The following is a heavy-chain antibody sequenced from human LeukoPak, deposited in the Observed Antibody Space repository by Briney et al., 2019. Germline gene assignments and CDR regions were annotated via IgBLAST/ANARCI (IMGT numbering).Heavy chain of an antibody. D-gene: IGHD4-17*01. Sequence: ASVNVSCKASGYTFTGYYMHWVRLAPGKGLEWIGGFDPEEGETLYAQKFQGRVIMTEDTSTDTAYMELSSLRSEDTAVYCCATDAVTTSELYWYFDLWARGTLVTVSS. CDR3: ATDAVTTSELYWYFDL. J-gene: IGHJ2*01. CDR2: FDPEEGET. V-gene: IGHV1-24*01. CDR1: GYTFTGYY.